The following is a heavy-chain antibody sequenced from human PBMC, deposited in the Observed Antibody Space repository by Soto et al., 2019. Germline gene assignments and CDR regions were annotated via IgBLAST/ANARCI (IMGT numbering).Heavy chain of an antibody. V-gene: IGHV4-30-2*01. CDR1: GCSISSGGYS. CDR3: ARGMTTVTTLDY. J-gene: IGHJ4*02. Sequence: QLQLQESGAGLVKPSQTLSLTCAVSGCSISSGGYSWSWIRQPPGKGLEGIGYIYYSGSTYYNPSLKSRVTISVDTSKNQFSLKLSSVTAADTAVYYCARGMTTVTTLDYWGQGTLVTVSS. CDR2: IYYSGST. D-gene: IGHD4-17*01.